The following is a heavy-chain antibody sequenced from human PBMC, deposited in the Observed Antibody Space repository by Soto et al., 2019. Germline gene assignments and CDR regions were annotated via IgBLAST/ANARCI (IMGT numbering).Heavy chain of an antibody. J-gene: IGHJ4*02. CDR1: GYTFSDYY. CDR3: AREPATAKPEGVDF. CDR2: INPNSGGT. Sequence: QVQLVQSGAEVRKPGASVKVSCKASGYTFSDYYIHWVRQATGQGLEWMGWINPNSGGTTYAPKFQGEVTMTRDTSITTAYMELSRLRSGDTAVYYCAREPATAKPEGVDFWGQGTLVTVSS. V-gene: IGHV1-2*02. D-gene: IGHD1-1*01.